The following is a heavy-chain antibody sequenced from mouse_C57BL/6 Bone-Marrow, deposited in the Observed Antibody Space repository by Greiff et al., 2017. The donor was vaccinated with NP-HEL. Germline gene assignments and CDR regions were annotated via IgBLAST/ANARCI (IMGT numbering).Heavy chain of an antibody. CDR1: GYAFSSSW. J-gene: IGHJ4*01. D-gene: IGHD2-1*01. CDR3: ARFSLYYGNYYAMDY. V-gene: IGHV1-82*01. CDR2: IYPGDGDT. Sequence: VQLQQSGPELVKPGASVKISCKASGYAFSSSWMNWVKQRPGKGLEWIGRIYPGDGDTNYNGKFKGKATLTADKSSSTAYMQLSSLTSEDSAVYFCARFSLYYGNYYAMDYWGQGTSVTVSS.